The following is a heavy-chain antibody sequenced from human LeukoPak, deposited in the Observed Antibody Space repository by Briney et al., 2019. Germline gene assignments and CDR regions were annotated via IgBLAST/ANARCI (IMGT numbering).Heavy chain of an antibody. CDR1: GFTFSDYY. J-gene: IGHJ4*02. D-gene: IGHD3-10*01. Sequence: PGGSLRLSCAASGFTFSDYYMSWIRQAPGKGLEWVSYSSSSGTTIYYADSVKGRFTISRDNTKNSLYLQMNSLRAEDTAVYYCVRDHSYGSGSLDYFDYWGQGTLVTVSS. V-gene: IGHV3-11*01. CDR3: VRDHSYGSGSLDYFDY. CDR2: SSSSGTTI.